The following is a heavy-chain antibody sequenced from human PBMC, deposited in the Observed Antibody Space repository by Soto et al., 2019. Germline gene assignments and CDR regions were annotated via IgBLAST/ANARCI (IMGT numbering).Heavy chain of an antibody. CDR3: ARDAHHALVSTMSIAYGMDV. Sequence: ASVKVSCKASGYTFTGYYMHWVRQAPGQGLEWMGWINPNSGGTNYAQKFQGRVTMTRDTSISTAYMELSRLRSDDTAVYYCARDAHHALVSTMSIAYGMDVGGQGTTVTVSS. CDR2: INPNSGGT. D-gene: IGHD5-12*01. J-gene: IGHJ6*02. CDR1: GYTFTGYY. V-gene: IGHV1-2*02.